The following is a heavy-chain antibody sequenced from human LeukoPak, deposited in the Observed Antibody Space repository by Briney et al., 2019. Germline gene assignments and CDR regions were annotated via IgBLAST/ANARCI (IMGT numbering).Heavy chain of an antibody. D-gene: IGHD3-22*01. CDR1: GGSINSGGYY. Sequence: SETLSLTCNVSGGSINSGGYYWNWIRQPPGKGLEWIGYIYYSGNTYYNPSLKSRVTMSVDTSKNQFSLRLSSVTAADTAVYYCATNTGYYDTTKNSFSAFDIWGQGTMVTVSS. CDR3: ATNTGYYDTTKNSFSAFDI. CDR2: IYYSGNT. V-gene: IGHV4-31*03. J-gene: IGHJ3*02.